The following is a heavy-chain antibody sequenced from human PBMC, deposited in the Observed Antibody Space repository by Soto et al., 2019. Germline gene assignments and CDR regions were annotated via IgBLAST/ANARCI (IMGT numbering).Heavy chain of an antibody. Sequence: QVQLQESGPGLVKPSQTLSLTCTVSGGSISSGGYYWSWIRQHRGKGLEWIGYIYNNGKTYYNPSLTTRVTISLDTSKDQFSLKLNSVTAADTAVYYCARYCISTSCQTYYFDYWGQGSLVTVSS. CDR1: GGSISSGGYY. CDR2: IYNNGKT. D-gene: IGHD2-2*01. V-gene: IGHV4-31*03. J-gene: IGHJ4*02. CDR3: ARYCISTSCQTYYFDY.